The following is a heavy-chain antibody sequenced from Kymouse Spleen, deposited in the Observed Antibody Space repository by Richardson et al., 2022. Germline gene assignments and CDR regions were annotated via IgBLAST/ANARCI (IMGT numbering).Heavy chain of an antibody. CDR3: ARDRGILTGYNYYYYYGMDV. CDR1: GGSISSSNW. CDR2: IYHSGST. J-gene: IGHJ6*02. Sequence: QVQLQESGPGLVKPSGTLSLTCAVSGGSISSSNWWSWVRQPPGKGLEWIGEIYHSGSTNYNPSLKSRVTISVDKSKNQFSLKLSSVTAADTAVYYCARDRGILTGYNYYYYYGMDVWGQGTTVTVSS. D-gene: IGHD3-9*01. V-gene: IGHV4-4*02.